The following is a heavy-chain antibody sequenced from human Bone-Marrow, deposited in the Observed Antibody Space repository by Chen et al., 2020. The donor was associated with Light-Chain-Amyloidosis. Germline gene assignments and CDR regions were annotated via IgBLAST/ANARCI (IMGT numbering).Heavy chain of an antibody. CDR3: ARRRDGYNFDY. CDR2: IYPDDSDA. Sequence: EVQLEQSGPEVKKPGESLKISCKGSGYTFPNYGIGWVRQMPGKGLEGMGVIYPDDSDARYSPSFEGQVTISADKSITTAYLQWRSLKASDTAMYYCARRRDGYNFDYWGQGTLVTVSS. CDR1: GYTFPNYG. V-gene: IGHV5-51*01. J-gene: IGHJ4*02. D-gene: IGHD5-12*01.